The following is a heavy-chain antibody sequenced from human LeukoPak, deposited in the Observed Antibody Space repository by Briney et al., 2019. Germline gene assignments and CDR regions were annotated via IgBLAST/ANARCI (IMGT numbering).Heavy chain of an antibody. D-gene: IGHD3-10*01. Sequence: GGSLRLSCASSGFTFSWYWMNWVRQAPGKGLEGVSLISDRGGRIYYADSVKGRFTISRDNSKNTLYLQMNSLRAEDTAVYYCAKVLIWTYGSGNYYKGAFDIWGQGTMVTVFS. CDR2: ISDRGGRI. J-gene: IGHJ3*02. V-gene: IGHV3-23*01. CDR3: AKVLIWTYGSGNYYKGAFDI. CDR1: GFTFSWYW.